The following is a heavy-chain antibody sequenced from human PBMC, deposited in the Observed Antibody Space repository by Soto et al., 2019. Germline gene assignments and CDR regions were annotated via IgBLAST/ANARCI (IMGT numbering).Heavy chain of an antibody. J-gene: IGHJ4*02. D-gene: IGHD2-21*02. CDR3: ARGGHVVVLTAAFDY. CDR2: INPSGGHT. V-gene: IGHV1-46*03. CDR1: GNTFSNYY. Sequence: QVQLVQSGAEVKKPGASVKVSCKASGNTFSNYYIHWVRQAPGQGLEWMGPINPSGGHTTYAQKFLGRVTRTRDTSTSTRYMELTSLRSEDTAVYYCARGGHVVVLTAAFDYWGQGTLVTVSS.